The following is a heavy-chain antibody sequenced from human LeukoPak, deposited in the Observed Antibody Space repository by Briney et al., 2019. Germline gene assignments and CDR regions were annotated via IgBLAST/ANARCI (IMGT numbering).Heavy chain of an antibody. J-gene: IGHJ4*02. CDR2: INPSDGST. CDR3: ARVQEYYDYVWGSYRPNYFDY. D-gene: IGHD3-16*02. Sequence: ASVKVSCKASGYTFTNYYIHWVRQAPGQGLECMGIINPSDGSTSYAQKFQGRVTMTRDTSTSTVHMELSSLRSEDTAVYYCARVQEYYDYVWGSYRPNYFDYWGQGTLVTVSS. V-gene: IGHV1-46*01. CDR1: GYTFTNYY.